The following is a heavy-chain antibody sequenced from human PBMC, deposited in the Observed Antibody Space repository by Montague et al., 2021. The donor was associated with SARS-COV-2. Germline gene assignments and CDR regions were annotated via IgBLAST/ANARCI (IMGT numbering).Heavy chain of an antibody. CDR3: ARVGRQQLVRLSGMDV. CDR2: IYYSGST. V-gene: IGHV4-39*06. CDR1: GGSISSSSYY. D-gene: IGHD6-13*01. Sequence: SETLSPTCTVSGGSISSSSYYWGWIRQPPGKGLEWIGSIYYSGSTYYXPSLKSRVTISVDTSKNQFPLKLSSVTAADTAVYYCARVGRQQLVRLSGMDVWGQGTTVTVSS. J-gene: IGHJ6*02.